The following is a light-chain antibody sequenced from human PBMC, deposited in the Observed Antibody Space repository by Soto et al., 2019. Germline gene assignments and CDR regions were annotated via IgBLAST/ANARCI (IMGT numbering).Light chain of an antibody. CDR1: STDVGGFNY. Sequence: QSALTQPPSVAGSPGQSITISCTGTSTDVGGFNYVSWYQQHPGKAPKLLIFDVYSRPSGISNRFSGSKSGNTASLTVSGLQAEDEADYYCSSYTASSSYVFGAGTKVTVL. CDR3: SSYTASSSYV. V-gene: IGLV2-14*01. CDR2: DVY. J-gene: IGLJ1*01.